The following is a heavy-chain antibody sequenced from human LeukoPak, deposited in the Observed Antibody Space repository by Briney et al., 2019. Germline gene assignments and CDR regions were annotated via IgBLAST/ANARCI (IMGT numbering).Heavy chain of an antibody. CDR1: GFTFSSYG. V-gene: IGHV3-66*02. CDR3: SKGPYCTNGVCHHYFDY. Sequence: TGGSLRLSCAASGFTFSSYGMSWVRQAPGKGLEWVSVIYSGGSTYYADSVKGRFTISRDNSKNTLYLQMNSLRTEDTAVYYCSKGPYCTNGVCHHYFDYWGQGTLVTVSS. J-gene: IGHJ4*02. D-gene: IGHD2-8*01. CDR2: IYSGGST.